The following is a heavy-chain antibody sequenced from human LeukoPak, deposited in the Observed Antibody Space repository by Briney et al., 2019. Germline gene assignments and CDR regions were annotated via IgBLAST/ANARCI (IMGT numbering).Heavy chain of an antibody. D-gene: IGHD3-10*01. CDR3: ARTRPYYCGSGSRTYFDY. J-gene: IGHJ4*02. Sequence: PSETLSLTCAVYGGSFSGYYWSWIRQPPGKGLEWIGEINHSGSTNYNPSLKSRVTISVDTSKNQFSLKLSSVTAADTAVYYCARTRPYYCGSGSRTYFDYWGQGTLVTVSS. CDR2: INHSGST. CDR1: GGSFSGYY. V-gene: IGHV4-34*01.